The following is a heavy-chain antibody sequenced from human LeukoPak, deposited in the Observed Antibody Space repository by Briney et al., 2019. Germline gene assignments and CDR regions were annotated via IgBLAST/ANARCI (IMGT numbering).Heavy chain of an antibody. Sequence: GGSLRLSCAASGFTFSSYAMSWVRQAPGKGLEWVSAISGSGGSTYYADSVKGRSTISRDNSKNTLYLQMNSLRAEDTAVYYCAKDSGAFSGWYYWGQGTLVTVSS. J-gene: IGHJ4*02. CDR2: ISGSGGST. D-gene: IGHD6-19*01. CDR1: GFTFSSYA. CDR3: AKDSGAFSGWYY. V-gene: IGHV3-23*01.